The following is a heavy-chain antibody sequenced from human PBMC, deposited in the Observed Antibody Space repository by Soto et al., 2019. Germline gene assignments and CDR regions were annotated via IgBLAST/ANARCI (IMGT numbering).Heavy chain of an antibody. CDR2: LYSARIA. J-gene: IGHJ4*02. D-gene: IGHD6-19*01. CDR3: ARQEEQWLTPYYFDS. CDR1: GGSISISNFY. Sequence: PSETLSLTCSVSGGSISISNFYWGWVRQSPGRGLEWIGSLYSARIAYYNPSLKSRVTISGGTSQNQFSLKLDSVTAADTAVYYCARQEEQWLTPYYFDSWGQGTLVTVSS. V-gene: IGHV4-39*01.